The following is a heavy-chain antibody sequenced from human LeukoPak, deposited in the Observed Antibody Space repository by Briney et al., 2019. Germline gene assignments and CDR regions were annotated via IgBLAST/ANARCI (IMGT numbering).Heavy chain of an antibody. CDR3: ARGPAMAHFDY. D-gene: IGHD5-18*01. Sequence: GGSLRLSCAASGFTFSSYSINWVRQAPGKGLEWVSSISSSSSYMYYADPVKGRFTISRDNAENSLYLQMNSLRAEDTAVYYCARGPAMAHFDYWGQGTLATVS. V-gene: IGHV3-21*01. CDR2: ISSSSSYM. J-gene: IGHJ4*02. CDR1: GFTFSSYS.